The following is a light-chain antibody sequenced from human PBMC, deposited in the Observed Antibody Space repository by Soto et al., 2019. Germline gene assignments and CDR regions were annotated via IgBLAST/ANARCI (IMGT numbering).Light chain of an antibody. CDR1: QSVLYSSNNKNY. V-gene: IGKV4-1*01. CDR3: QQYYSTAMYT. J-gene: IGKJ2*01. Sequence: DIVMTQSPDSLAVSLGERATVNYKSSQSVLYSSNNKNYLAWYQQKPGQPPKLLIYWASTRESGVPDRFSGRGSGTDFTLTISSLQAEDVAVYYCQQYYSTAMYTFGQGTKLEIK. CDR2: WAS.